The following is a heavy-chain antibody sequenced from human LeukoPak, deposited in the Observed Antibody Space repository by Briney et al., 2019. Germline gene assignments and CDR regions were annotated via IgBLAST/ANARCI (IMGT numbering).Heavy chain of an antibody. D-gene: IGHD1-26*01. CDR1: GFTFSSYG. J-gene: IGHJ6*03. V-gene: IGHV3-30*03. CDR2: ISYDESHK. CDR3: ARNYYAPDYYYMDV. Sequence: GGSLRLSCAASGFTFSSYGMHWVRQAPGKGLEWVAVISYDESHKYYADSVKGRFTISRDNSKNTLYLQMGSLRTEDMAVYYCARNYYAPDYYYMDVWGKGTTVTISS.